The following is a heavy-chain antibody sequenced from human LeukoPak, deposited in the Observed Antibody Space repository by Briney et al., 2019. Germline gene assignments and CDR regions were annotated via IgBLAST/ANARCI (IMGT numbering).Heavy chain of an antibody. Sequence: GGSLRLSCAASGFTFSSYGMHWVRQAPGKGLEWVAVIWYDGSNKYYADSVKGRFSISRDNAKNTLYLQMNSLRVEDTAVYYCARGRPHGNDYWGQGTLVTVSS. J-gene: IGHJ4*02. V-gene: IGHV3-33*01. CDR1: GFTFSSYG. D-gene: IGHD4-23*01. CDR2: IWYDGSNK. CDR3: ARGRPHGNDY.